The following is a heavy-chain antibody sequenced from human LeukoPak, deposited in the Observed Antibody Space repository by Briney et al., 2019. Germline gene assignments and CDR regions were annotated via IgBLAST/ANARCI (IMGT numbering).Heavy chain of an antibody. D-gene: IGHD2-2*02. J-gene: IGHJ6*02. CDR1: GGSISSSSYY. Sequence: PSETLSLTCTVSGGSISSSSYYWGWIRQPPGKGLEWIGSIYYSGSTYYNPSLKSRVTISVDTSKNQVSLKLSSVTAADTAVYYCARIVVVPAAIAGAYYYYGMDVWGQGTTVTVSS. CDR2: IYYSGST. V-gene: IGHV4-39*01. CDR3: ARIVVVPAAIAGAYYYYGMDV.